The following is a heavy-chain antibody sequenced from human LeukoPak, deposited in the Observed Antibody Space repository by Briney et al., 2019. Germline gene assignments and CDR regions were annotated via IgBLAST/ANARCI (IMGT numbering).Heavy chain of an antibody. CDR3: ARATTVVSFDY. V-gene: IGHV4-4*07. CDR1: GDSITYFY. J-gene: IGHJ4*02. Sequence: SETLSLTCSVSGDSITYFYWSWIRQAAGKGLEWIGRIYTSGSTNYNPSLKSRVTMSVDTSKNQFSLKLSSVTAADTAVYYCARATTVVSFDYWGQGTLVTVSS. D-gene: IGHD4-23*01. CDR2: IYTSGST.